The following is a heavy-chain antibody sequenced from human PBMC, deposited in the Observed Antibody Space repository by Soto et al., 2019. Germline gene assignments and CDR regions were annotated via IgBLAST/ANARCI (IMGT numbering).Heavy chain of an antibody. J-gene: IGHJ3*01. Sequence: QVQLVQSGVEVKKPGSSEKVSWKASGGFYSIKNISWVRLAPGQGLEWMGRIIPLVHIINNAQKFQGRVAISADKSTSTAYMELSSLKADDTAIYFCARERRRDDSNTFDALDVWGQGTMVTVSS. V-gene: IGHV1-69*04. CDR1: GGFYSIKN. CDR3: ARERRRDDSNTFDALDV. D-gene: IGHD3-22*01. CDR2: IIPLVHII.